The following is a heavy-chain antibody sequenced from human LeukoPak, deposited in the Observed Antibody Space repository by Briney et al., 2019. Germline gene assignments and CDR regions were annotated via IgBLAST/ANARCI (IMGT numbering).Heavy chain of an antibody. CDR1: GGSFSGYY. D-gene: IGHD2-15*01. V-gene: IGHV4-34*01. CDR2: INHSGST. CDR3: ARGPKYCSGGSCYAGSFDY. Sequence: SETLSLTCAVYGGSFSGYYWSWIRQPPGKGLEWIGEINHSGSTNYNPSLKSRVTISVDTSKNQFSLKLSSVTAADTAVYYCARGPKYCSGGSCYAGSFDYWGQGTLVTVSS. J-gene: IGHJ4*02.